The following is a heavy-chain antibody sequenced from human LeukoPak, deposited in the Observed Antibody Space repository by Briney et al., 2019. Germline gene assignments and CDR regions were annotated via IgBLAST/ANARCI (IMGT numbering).Heavy chain of an antibody. CDR3: AARHRYSSSWTFDY. J-gene: IGHJ4*02. D-gene: IGHD6-13*01. CDR1: GFILSSYA. Sequence: AGGSLRLSCAASGFILSSYAMSWVRQAPGKGLEWVSAISGSGSSTYYADSVKGHFTISRDNSKNTLFLQMNSLRAEDTAVYYCAARHRYSSSWTFDYWGQGTLVTVSS. CDR2: ISGSGSST. V-gene: IGHV3-23*01.